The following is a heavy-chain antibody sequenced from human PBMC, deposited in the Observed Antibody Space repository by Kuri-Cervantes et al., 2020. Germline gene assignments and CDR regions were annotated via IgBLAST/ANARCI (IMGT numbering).Heavy chain of an antibody. D-gene: IGHD5-24*01. CDR1: GFTFTSSA. Sequence: SVKVSCKASGFTFTSSAVQWVRQARGQRLEWIGWIVVGSGNTNYARKFQERVTITRDMSTSTAYMELSSLRSEDTAVYYCARDLSRDGYNYEGDYWGQGTLVTVSS. CDR2: IVVGSGNT. J-gene: IGHJ4*02. V-gene: IGHV1-58*01. CDR3: ARDLSRDGYNYEGDY.